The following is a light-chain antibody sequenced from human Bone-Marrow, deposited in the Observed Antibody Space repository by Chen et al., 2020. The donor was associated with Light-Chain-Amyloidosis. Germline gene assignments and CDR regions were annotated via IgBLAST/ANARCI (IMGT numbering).Light chain of an antibody. J-gene: IGLJ2*01. V-gene: IGLV2-8*01. CDR1: SGDVGRYNY. CDR2: EVT. Sequence: QSALTQPPSASGSPGQSVTISCTGTSGDVGRYNYVSWYQQNPGKAPKLMIYEVTKRPSGVPDRFSGSKSGNTASLTVSGLQADDEAYYCCSSYAGDNNYVVFGGGTKLTVL. CDR3: SSYAGDNNYVV.